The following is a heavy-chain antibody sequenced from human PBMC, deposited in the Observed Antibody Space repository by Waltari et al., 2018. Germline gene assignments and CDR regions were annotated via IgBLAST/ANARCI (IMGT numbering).Heavy chain of an antibody. V-gene: IGHV4-38-2*02. D-gene: IGHD3-22*01. Sequence: QVQLQESGPGLVKPSETLSLTCAVSGYSISSGYYWGWIRQPPGKGLEWIGGIYHSGSTYYNPSLKSRVTISVDTSKNQFSLKLSSVTAADTAVYYCARELRYDSSGYYGYWGQGTLVTVSS. CDR3: ARELRYDSSGYYGY. J-gene: IGHJ4*02. CDR1: GYSISSGYY. CDR2: IYHSGST.